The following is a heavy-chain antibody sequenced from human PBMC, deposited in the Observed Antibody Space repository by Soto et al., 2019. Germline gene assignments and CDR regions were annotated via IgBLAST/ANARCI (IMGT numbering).Heavy chain of an antibody. D-gene: IGHD3-16*02. V-gene: IGHV3-23*01. J-gene: IGHJ3*02. CDR1: GFTFSSYA. CDR2: ISGSGGST. Sequence: EVQLLESGGGLVQPGGSLRLSCAASGFTFSSYAMSWVRQAPGKGLEWVSAISGSGGSTYYADSVKGRFTISRDNSKNTLYVQMNSLRDEDTAVYYCAKGKGYDYIWGSYRSDDAFDIWGQGTMVTVSS. CDR3: AKGKGYDYIWGSYRSDDAFDI.